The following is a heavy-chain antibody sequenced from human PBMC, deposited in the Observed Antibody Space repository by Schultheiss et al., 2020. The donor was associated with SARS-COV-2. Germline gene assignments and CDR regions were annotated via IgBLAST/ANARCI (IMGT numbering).Heavy chain of an antibody. CDR2: IWYDGSRK. J-gene: IGHJ6*02. CDR3: AKASLRSYYYYGMDV. V-gene: IGHV3-33*03. Sequence: GGSLRLSCAASGFTFSSYGMHWVRQAPGKGLEWVAVIWYDGSRKYYSDSVKGRFTISRDNAKNSLYLQMNSLRAEDTAVYYCAKASLRSYYYYGMDVWGQGTTVTVSS. CDR1: GFTFSSYG.